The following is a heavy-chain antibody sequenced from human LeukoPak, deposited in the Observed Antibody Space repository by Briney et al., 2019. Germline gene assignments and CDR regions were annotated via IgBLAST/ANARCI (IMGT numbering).Heavy chain of an antibody. CDR3: AKGHCDCEGYYYFAY. CDR2: VRGGSGNT. D-gene: IGHD2-21*01. Sequence: PGGSLRLSCAASGFTFSSYAMSWVRQAPGKGLEWVSAVRGGSGNTYYADSVKGRFTISRDNSKNMLYLQLNTLRAEETAVYYCAKGHCDCEGYYYFAYWGQGILVTVSS. CDR1: GFTFSSYA. J-gene: IGHJ4*02. V-gene: IGHV3-23*01.